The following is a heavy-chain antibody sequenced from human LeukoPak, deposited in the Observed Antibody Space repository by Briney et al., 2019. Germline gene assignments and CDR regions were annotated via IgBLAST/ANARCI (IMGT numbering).Heavy chain of an antibody. D-gene: IGHD3-9*01. J-gene: IGHJ4*02. CDR1: GGSISSSSYY. CDR2: IYYSGST. V-gene: IGHV4-39*07. Sequence: SETLSLTCTVSGGSISSSSYYWGWIRQPPGKGLEWIGSIYYSGSTYYNPSLKSRVTISVDTSKNQFSLKLSSVTAADTAVYYCARESVRYFDADYWGQGTLVTVSS. CDR3: ARESVRYFDADY.